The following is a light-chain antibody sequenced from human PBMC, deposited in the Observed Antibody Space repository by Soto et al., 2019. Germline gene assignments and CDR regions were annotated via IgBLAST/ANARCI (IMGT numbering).Light chain of an antibody. CDR2: GAS. J-gene: IGKJ2*01. CDR1: QSVSSSY. CDR3: QQYNSYLYT. V-gene: IGKV3-20*01. Sequence: EIVLTQSPGTLSLSPGERATLSCRASQSVSSSYLAWYQQKPGQAPRLLIYGASSRATGIPDRFSGSGSGTDFTLTISRLEPEDFATYYCQQYNSYLYTFGQGTKLEIK.